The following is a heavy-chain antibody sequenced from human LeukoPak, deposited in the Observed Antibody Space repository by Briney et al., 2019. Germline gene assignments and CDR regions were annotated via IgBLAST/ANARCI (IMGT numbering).Heavy chain of an antibody. CDR3: ARDEVVGAYYSVY. D-gene: IGHD3-22*01. CDR2: INPSGGST. J-gene: IGHJ4*02. CDR1: GYTFTTYY. V-gene: IGHV1-46*01. Sequence: ASVKVSCKASGYTFTTYYMYWVRQAPGQGLEWMGIINPSGGSTSYAQKFQGRVTVTRDTSTSTVYMELSSLRSEDTAVYYCARDEVVGAYYSVYWGQGTLVTVSS.